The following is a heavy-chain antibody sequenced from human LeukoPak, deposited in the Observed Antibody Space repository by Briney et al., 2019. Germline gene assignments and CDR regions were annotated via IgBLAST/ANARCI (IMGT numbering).Heavy chain of an antibody. Sequence: GGSLRLSCTTSGFNFRAYWMGWVRQAPGEGLEWVSAISPSGGDTYYADSVQGRFSISRDNSKNTLYLQMNSLRVEDTAVYYCAKGGRGYSYGSLDYWGQGTLVTVSS. CDR2: ISPSGGDT. CDR1: GFNFRAYW. J-gene: IGHJ4*02. D-gene: IGHD5-18*01. V-gene: IGHV3-23*01. CDR3: AKGGRGYSYGSLDY.